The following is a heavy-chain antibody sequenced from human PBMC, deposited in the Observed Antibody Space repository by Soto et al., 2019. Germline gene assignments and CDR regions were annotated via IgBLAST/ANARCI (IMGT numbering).Heavy chain of an antibody. CDR1: GGSISSYY. Sequence: SETLSLTCTVSGGSISSYYWSWIRQPAGKGLEWIGRIYTSGSTNYNPSLKSRVTMSVDTSKNQFSLKLSSVTAADTAVCYCARLDCSGGSCRFDPWGQGTLVTVSS. CDR2: IYTSGST. V-gene: IGHV4-4*07. CDR3: ARLDCSGGSCRFDP. J-gene: IGHJ5*02. D-gene: IGHD2-15*01.